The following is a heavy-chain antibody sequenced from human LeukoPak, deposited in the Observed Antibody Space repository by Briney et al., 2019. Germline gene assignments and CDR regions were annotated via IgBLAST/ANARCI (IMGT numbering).Heavy chain of an antibody. CDR1: GYTFTGYY. J-gene: IGHJ5*02. Sequence: ASVKVSCKASGYTFTGYYMHWVRQAPGQGLEWMGWISPNSGGTNSAQKFQGRVTMTRDPSISTAYMELRSLRSDDTAVYYCARDLNNPRFYGSGSYSSNSNWFDPWGQGTLVTVSS. CDR2: ISPNSGGT. CDR3: ARDLNNPRFYGSGSYSSNSNWFDP. V-gene: IGHV1-2*02. D-gene: IGHD3-10*01.